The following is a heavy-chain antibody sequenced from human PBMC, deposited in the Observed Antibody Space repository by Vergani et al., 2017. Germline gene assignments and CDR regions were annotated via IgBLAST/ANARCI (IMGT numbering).Heavy chain of an antibody. Sequence: QVQLVQSGTEVKKPGASVKVSCKASGYTFTTYGISWVRQAPGQGLEWMGWISASNGNTNYAQKLLGRVTMTTDRSTSTADMELRSLRSDDTAVYYCARGRLKIEGVTSNWFDPWGQGTLVTVSS. D-gene: IGHD1-26*01. CDR2: ISASNGNT. J-gene: IGHJ5*02. CDR1: GYTFTTYG. V-gene: IGHV1-18*01. CDR3: ARGRLKIEGVTSNWFDP.